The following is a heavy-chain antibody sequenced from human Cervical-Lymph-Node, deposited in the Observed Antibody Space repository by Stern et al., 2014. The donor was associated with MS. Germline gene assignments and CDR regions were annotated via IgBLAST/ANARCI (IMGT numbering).Heavy chain of an antibody. CDR1: GYTFTDYA. V-gene: IGHV1-3*04. Sequence: QVQLGQSGTEVKTPGASVKVSCRTSGYTFTDYAMHWVRQAPGQGLEWVGWINTGNGDTRYSPKLQGRITIITDASASTAYLDLSSLRFEDSAVYWCATTAFDYWGQGTQVTVSP. J-gene: IGHJ4*02. CDR2: INTGNGDT. CDR3: ATTAFDY.